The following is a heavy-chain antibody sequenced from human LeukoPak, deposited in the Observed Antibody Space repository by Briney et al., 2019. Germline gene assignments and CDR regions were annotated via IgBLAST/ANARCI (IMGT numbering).Heavy chain of an antibody. CDR3: ARQSYSGYDDDAFDI. CDR2: INPSGGST. J-gene: IGHJ3*02. CDR1: GYTFTSYY. V-gene: IGHV1-46*01. Sequence: ASVKVSCKASGYTFTSYYVHWVRQAPGQGLEWMGIINPSGGSTSYAQKFQGRVTMTRDTSTSTVYMELSSLRSEDTAVYYCARQSYSGYDDDAFDIWDQGTMVTVSS. D-gene: IGHD5-12*01.